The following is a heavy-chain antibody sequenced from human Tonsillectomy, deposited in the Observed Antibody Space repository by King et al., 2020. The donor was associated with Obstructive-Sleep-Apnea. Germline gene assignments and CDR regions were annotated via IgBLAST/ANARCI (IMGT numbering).Heavy chain of an antibody. D-gene: IGHD1-26*01. CDR1: GGTFSSYA. J-gene: IGHJ6*02. V-gene: IGHV1-69*18. CDR3: ARVNPRKVVGATRYGMDV. CDR2: IIPIFGTA. Sequence: QLVQSGAEVKKPGSSVKVSCKASGGTFSSYAISWVRQAPGQGLEWMGRIIPIFGTANYSQKFQGRVTITADESKSPAYMGLSSLGSEDTAVYYCARVNPRKVVGATRYGMDVWGQGTTVTVSS.